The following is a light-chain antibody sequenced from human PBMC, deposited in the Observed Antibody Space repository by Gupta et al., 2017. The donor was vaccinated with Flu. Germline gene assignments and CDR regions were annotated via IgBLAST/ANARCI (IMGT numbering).Light chain of an antibody. V-gene: IGKV3-20*01. CDR2: GAF. J-gene: IGKJ4*01. Sequence: PGTLSPAPGGKTTPSCRASRSVYNHYLTWYQQKRGQAPKLLIYGAFNRVPGTPERFICSGSGTDFTLTISRLEPEDFAVYYLQQYGTSLPFGGGTKVEIK. CDR1: RSVYNHY. CDR3: QQYGTSLP.